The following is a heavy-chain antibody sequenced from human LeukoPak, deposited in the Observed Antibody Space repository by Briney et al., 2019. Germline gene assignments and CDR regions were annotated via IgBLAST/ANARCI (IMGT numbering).Heavy chain of an antibody. V-gene: IGHV1-69*13. CDR1: GGTFRSSA. D-gene: IGHD3-10*01. J-gene: IGHJ4*02. CDR3: ARGLRFGESPLYFDY. CDR2: IIPIFGTA. Sequence: SVKVSCKASGGTFRSSAFSWVRQAPGQGLEWMGGIIPIFGTANYAQKFQGRVTLTADESTSAASMEMSSLRSEHTAPYYSARGLRFGESPLYFDYWVQGTLVTDSS.